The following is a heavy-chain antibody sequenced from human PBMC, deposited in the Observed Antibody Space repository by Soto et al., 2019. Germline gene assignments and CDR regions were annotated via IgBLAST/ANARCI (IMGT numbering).Heavy chain of an antibody. Sequence: GGSLRLSCVASGFTFSSSRMNWVRQAPGKGLEWVSFISSSSDYMYYADSVKGRFTISRDNAKNSLYLQMNSLRAEDTAVYYCASDIVVVPAAVPIAAFVVWGQGTTVTVSS. V-gene: IGHV3-21*01. J-gene: IGHJ6*02. D-gene: IGHD2-2*01. CDR3: ASDIVVVPAAVPIAAFVV. CDR2: ISSSSDYM. CDR1: GFTFSSSR.